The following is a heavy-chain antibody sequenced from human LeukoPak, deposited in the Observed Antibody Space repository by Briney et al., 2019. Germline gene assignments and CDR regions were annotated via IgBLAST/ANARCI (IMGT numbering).Heavy chain of an antibody. D-gene: IGHD3-22*01. J-gene: IGHJ4*02. CDR2: ISSSSSYI. Sequence: GGSLRLSCAASGFTFSSYSMNWVRQAPGKGLEWVSSISSSSSYIYYADSVKGRFTISRDNAKNSLYLQMNSLRAEDTAVYYCARGGYDSSGYRRYFDYWGQGTLVTVSS. V-gene: IGHV3-21*01. CDR3: ARGGYDSSGYRRYFDY. CDR1: GFTFSSYS.